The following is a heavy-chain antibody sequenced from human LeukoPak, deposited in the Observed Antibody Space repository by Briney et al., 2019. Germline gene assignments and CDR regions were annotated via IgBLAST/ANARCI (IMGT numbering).Heavy chain of an antibody. CDR3: TSMGKNDYVWGGYRQFDY. Sequence: GGSLKLSCAASGFTFSGSAMHWVRQASGKGLEWVGRIRSKANSYATAYAASVKGRFTISRDDSKNTAYLQMNSLKTEDTAVYYCTSMGKNDYVWGGYRQFDYWGQGTLVTVSS. D-gene: IGHD3-16*02. CDR2: IRSKANSYAT. J-gene: IGHJ4*02. CDR1: GFTFSGSA. V-gene: IGHV3-73*01.